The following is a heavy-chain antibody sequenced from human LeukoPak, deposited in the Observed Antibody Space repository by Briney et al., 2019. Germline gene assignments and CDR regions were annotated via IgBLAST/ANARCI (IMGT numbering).Heavy chain of an antibody. CDR2: MNPNSGNT. CDR1: GYTFITYD. D-gene: IGHD6-19*01. Sequence: ASVKVSCKAFGYTFITYDINWVRQATGQGLEWMGWMNPNSGNTGYAQKFQGRVTMTRNTSISTAYMELSSLRSEDTAVYYCARRQILPGIAVAYYFDYWGQGTLVTVSS. CDR3: ARRQILPGIAVAYYFDY. V-gene: IGHV1-8*01. J-gene: IGHJ4*02.